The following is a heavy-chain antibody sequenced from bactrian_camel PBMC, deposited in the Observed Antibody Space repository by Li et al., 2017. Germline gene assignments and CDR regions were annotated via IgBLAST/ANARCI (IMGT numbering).Heavy chain of an antibody. V-gene: IGHV3-2*01. CDR2: IYNDGSNT. Sequence: HVQLVESGGGLVQPGGSLRLSCAASGFTLSSYYMNWVRQAPGKGLEWVSSIYNDGSNTYYADSVRGRFTISQDNAKNTVYLQMSSLSPEDAAMYYCAGGGYYSTDELNYWGQGTQVTVS. J-gene: IGHJ4*01. CDR3: AGGGYYSTDELNY. D-gene: IGHD2*01. CDR1: GFTLSSYY.